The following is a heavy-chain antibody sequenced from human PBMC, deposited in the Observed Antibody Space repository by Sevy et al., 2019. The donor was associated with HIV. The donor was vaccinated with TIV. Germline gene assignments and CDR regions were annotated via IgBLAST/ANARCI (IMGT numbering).Heavy chain of an antibody. V-gene: IGHV5-51*01. Sequence: GESLKISCKGSGYSFTNYWIAWVRQMPGKGLEWMGIIYPGDSETRYSPSFQGQVTISADKSISTAYLHWSSLKASDTAMCYCARFYDSSGHFPSDYWGQGTLVTVSS. CDR1: GYSFTNYW. CDR2: IYPGDSET. CDR3: ARFYDSSGHFPSDY. D-gene: IGHD3-22*01. J-gene: IGHJ4*02.